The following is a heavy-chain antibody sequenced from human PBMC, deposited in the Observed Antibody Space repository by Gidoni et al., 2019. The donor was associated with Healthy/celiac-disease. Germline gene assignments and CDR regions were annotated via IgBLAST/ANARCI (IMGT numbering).Heavy chain of an antibody. Sequence: EVQLVESGGGLVQPGRSLRLSCAASGLPFDDYAMHWVRQAPGKGLEWVSGISWNSGSIGYADSVKGRFTISRDNAKNSLYLQMNSLRAEDTALYYCAKDIQDDVWGSYRFGAFDIWGQGTMVTVSS. CDR2: ISWNSGSI. J-gene: IGHJ3*02. CDR1: GLPFDDYA. V-gene: IGHV3-9*01. CDR3: AKDIQDDVWGSYRFGAFDI. D-gene: IGHD3-16*02.